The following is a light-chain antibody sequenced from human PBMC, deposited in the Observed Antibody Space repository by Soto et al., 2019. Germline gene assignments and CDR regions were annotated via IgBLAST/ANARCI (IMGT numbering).Light chain of an antibody. Sequence: QLVLTQPPSVSGAPGQRVTISCTGTSSDVGGYNYVSWYQQHPGKAPKLMIYEVSNRPSGVSNRFSGSKSGNTASLTISGLQAEDEADYYCSSYTSSSSYVFGTGTKVTVL. CDR3: SSYTSSSSYV. CDR2: EVS. CDR1: SSDVGGYNY. J-gene: IGLJ1*01. V-gene: IGLV2-14*01.